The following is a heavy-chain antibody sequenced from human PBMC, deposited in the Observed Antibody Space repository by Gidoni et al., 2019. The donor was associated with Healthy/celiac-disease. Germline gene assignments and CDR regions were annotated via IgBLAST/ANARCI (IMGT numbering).Heavy chain of an antibody. CDR1: EFPFSNAW. V-gene: IGHV3-15*01. Sequence: EVQLVESGGGLVKPGGSLRLSCAASEFPFSNAWMSLVRQAPGKGLEWVGRIKSKTDGGTTDYAAPVKGRFTISRDDSKNTLYLQMNSLKTEDTAVYYCTTWVVRGVIVYYYYYGMDVWGQGTTVTVSS. CDR3: TTWVVRGVIVYYYYYGMDV. D-gene: IGHD3-10*01. J-gene: IGHJ6*02. CDR2: IKSKTDGGTT.